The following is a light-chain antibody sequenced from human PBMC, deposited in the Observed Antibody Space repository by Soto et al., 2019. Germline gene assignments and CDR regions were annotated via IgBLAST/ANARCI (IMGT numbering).Light chain of an antibody. CDR1: QSVNRGY. CDR3: QQYSSSFT. Sequence: EIVLTQSPGTLSLSPGERATLSCRASQSVNRGYLAWYQQRPGQGPRLLIYGVSARATGIPDRFSGSGSGTDFTLTISRLEPDHFAVYYCQQYSSSFTFGPGTKVDLK. CDR2: GVS. J-gene: IGKJ3*01. V-gene: IGKV3-20*01.